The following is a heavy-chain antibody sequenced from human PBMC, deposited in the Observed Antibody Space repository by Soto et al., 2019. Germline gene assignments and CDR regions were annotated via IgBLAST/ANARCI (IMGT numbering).Heavy chain of an antibody. CDR1: GFTFSRYA. CDR2: ISSSSSSI. D-gene: IGHD3-10*01. Sequence: EVQLVESGGGLVKPGGSLRLSCAASGFTFSRYAMNWVRQAPGQGLEWVSSISSSSSSIYYADSLKGRFTISRDNAKNSLYLQMNSLRAEDTAVYYCARFGYNSGSYSIDYWCQGTLVTVSS. V-gene: IGHV3-21*01. CDR3: ARFGYNSGSYSIDY. J-gene: IGHJ4*02.